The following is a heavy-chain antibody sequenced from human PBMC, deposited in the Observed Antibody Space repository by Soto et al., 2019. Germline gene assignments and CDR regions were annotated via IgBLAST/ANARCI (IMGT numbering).Heavy chain of an antibody. D-gene: IGHD1-26*01. V-gene: IGHV1-3*01. J-gene: IGHJ6*02. CDR3: ARDFVGATYYYYYYGMDV. CDR2: INAGNGNT. CDR1: GYTFTSYA. Sequence: ASVKVSCTASGYTFTSYAMHWVRQAPGQRLEWMGWINAGNGNTKYSQKFQGRVTITRDTSASTAYMELSSLRSEDTAVYYCARDFVGATYYYYYYGMDVWGRGTTVTVSS.